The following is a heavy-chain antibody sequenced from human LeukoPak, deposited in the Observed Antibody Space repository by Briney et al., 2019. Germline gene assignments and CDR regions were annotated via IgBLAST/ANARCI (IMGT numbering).Heavy chain of an antibody. J-gene: IGHJ4*02. D-gene: IGHD3-10*01. V-gene: IGHV3-7*01. CDR3: ARESMVRDPDY. Sequence: GGSLRLSCAASGFTFSSYWMSWVRQAPGKGLEWVANIKQDGSEKYNVDSVKGRFTISRDNAKNSLYLQMNSLRAEDTAVYYCARESMVRDPDYWGQGTLVTVSS. CDR2: IKQDGSEK. CDR1: GFTFSSYW.